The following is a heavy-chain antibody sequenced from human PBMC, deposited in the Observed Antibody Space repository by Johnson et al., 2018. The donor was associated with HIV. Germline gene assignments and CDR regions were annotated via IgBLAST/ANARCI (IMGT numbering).Heavy chain of an antibody. D-gene: IGHD1-26*01. J-gene: IGHJ3*02. Sequence: VQLVESGGGVVQPGRSLRLSCAASGFTFSSYGMHWVRQAPGKGLEWVGRIKSKTDGGTTDYAAPVKGRFTISRDDSKNTLYLQMNSLRAEDTAVYYCARDYREANAFDIWGQGTMVTVSS. CDR3: ARDYREANAFDI. CDR2: IKSKTDGGTT. CDR1: GFTFSSYG. V-gene: IGHV3-15*01.